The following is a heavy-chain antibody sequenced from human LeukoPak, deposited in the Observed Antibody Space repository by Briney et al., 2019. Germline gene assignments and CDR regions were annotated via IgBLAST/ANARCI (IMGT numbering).Heavy chain of an antibody. V-gene: IGHV1-2*04. D-gene: IGHD3/OR15-3a*01. CDR3: ARLEDWLGFDY. Sequence: EASVKVSCKASGYTFTGYYMHWVRQAPGQGLEWMGWINPNSGGTNYAQKFQGWVTMTRDTSISTAYMELSRLRSDDTAVYYCARLEDWLGFDYWGQGTLVTVSS. CDR2: INPNSGGT. J-gene: IGHJ4*02. CDR1: GYTFTGYY.